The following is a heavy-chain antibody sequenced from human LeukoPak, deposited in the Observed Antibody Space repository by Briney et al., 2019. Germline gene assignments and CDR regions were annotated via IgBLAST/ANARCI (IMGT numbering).Heavy chain of an antibody. D-gene: IGHD5-24*01. CDR3: AREGEMATNVFDY. CDR2: IIPIFGTA. CDR1: VGTFSSYA. J-gene: IGHJ4*02. V-gene: IGHV1-69*13. Sequence: ASVKVSCQASVGTFSSYAISWVRQAPGQGLEWMGGIIPIFGTANYAQKFQGRVTITADESTSTAYMELSSLRSGDTAVYYCAREGEMATNVFDYWGQGTLVTVSS.